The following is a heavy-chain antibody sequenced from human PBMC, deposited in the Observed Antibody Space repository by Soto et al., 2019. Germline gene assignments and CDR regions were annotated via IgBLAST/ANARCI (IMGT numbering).Heavy chain of an antibody. D-gene: IGHD3-9*01. V-gene: IGHV1-3*01. CDR2: INAGNGNT. CDR3: ARAGTYYDPLTGYWYYYYAMDV. Sequence: QVQLVQSGAEVEKPGASVKVSCKASGYTFTSYAMHWVRQAPGQRLEWMGWINAGNGNTKYSQNLQGRVTITSDTSASTAYMELTNLRSEDTAVYYCARAGTYYDPLTGYWYYYYAMDVWGQGTTAAASS. J-gene: IGHJ6*02. CDR1: GYTFTSYA.